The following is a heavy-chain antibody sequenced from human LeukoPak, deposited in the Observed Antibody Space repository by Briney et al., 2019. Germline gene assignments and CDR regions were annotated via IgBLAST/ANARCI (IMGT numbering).Heavy chain of an antibody. Sequence: GRSLRLSCAASGFTFSSYAMHWVRQAPGKGVEWVALISYDGSNKYYADSVKGRFTISRDNSKNTLYLQMNSLRAEDTAVYYCAKDHYDTGGTYSFDPWGQGTLVTVSS. CDR2: ISYDGSNK. CDR3: AKDHYDTGGTYSFDP. J-gene: IGHJ5*02. CDR1: GFTFSSYA. D-gene: IGHD2-8*02. V-gene: IGHV3-30-3*01.